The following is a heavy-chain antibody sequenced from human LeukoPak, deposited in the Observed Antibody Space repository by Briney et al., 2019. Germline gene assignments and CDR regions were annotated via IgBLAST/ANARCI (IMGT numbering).Heavy chain of an antibody. CDR1: GYTFTSYA. V-gene: IGHV1-69*06. J-gene: IGHJ4*02. CDR2: IIPIFGTA. Sequence: SVKVSCKASGYTFTSYAISWVRQAPGQGLEWMGGIIPIFGTANYAQKFQGRVTITADKSTSTAYMELSSLRSEDTAVYYCARVGPNYYGSGSYWYYWGQGTLVTVSS. D-gene: IGHD3-10*01. CDR3: ARVGPNYYGSGSYWYY.